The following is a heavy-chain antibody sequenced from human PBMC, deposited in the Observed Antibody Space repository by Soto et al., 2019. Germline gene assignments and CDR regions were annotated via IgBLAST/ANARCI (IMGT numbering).Heavy chain of an antibody. J-gene: IGHJ4*02. Sequence: QVQLVQSGAEVKKPGASVKASCKASGYTFTSYAMHWVRQAPGQTLEWMGWINAGNGNTKYSQKFQGRVTITRDTSASTAYMELSSLRSEDTAVYYCARLWSGYYDRSFDYWGQGTLVTVSS. CDR3: ARLWSGYYDRSFDY. V-gene: IGHV1-3*01. D-gene: IGHD3-3*01. CDR1: GYTFTSYA. CDR2: INAGNGNT.